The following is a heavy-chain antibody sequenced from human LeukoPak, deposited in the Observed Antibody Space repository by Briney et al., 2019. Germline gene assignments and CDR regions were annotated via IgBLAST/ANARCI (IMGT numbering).Heavy chain of an antibody. D-gene: IGHD1-26*01. CDR1: GGSISSYY. CDR2: IYYSGST. CDR3: ARHALLELLTAYFDY. J-gene: IGHJ4*02. V-gene: IGHV4-59*08. Sequence: PSETLSLPCTVSGGSISSYYWSWIRQPPGKGLEWFGYIYYSGSTNYNPSLKSRATISVDPSKNQFSLKLSSVIAADTAVYYCARHALLELLTAYFDYWGQGPLVSVSS.